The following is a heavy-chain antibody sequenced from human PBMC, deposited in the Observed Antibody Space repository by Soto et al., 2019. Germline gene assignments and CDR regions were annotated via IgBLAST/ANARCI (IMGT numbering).Heavy chain of an antibody. CDR1: GGSISGGGYY. CDR3: ARATGVPAAAYYFDY. D-gene: IGHD2-2*01. Sequence: SETLSLTCTVSGGSISGGGYYWSWIRQHPGKGLEWSGYIYYSGSTYYNQSLKSRVTISVDTSKNQFSLKLSSVTAADTAVYYCARATGVPAAAYYFDYWGQGTLVTVSS. CDR2: IYYSGST. V-gene: IGHV4-31*03. J-gene: IGHJ4*02.